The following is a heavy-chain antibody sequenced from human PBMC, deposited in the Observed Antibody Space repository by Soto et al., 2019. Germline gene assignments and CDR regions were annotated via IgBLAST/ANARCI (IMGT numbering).Heavy chain of an antibody. CDR2: ISSSSSTI. V-gene: IGHV3-48*02. CDR1: GFTFSSYS. J-gene: IGHJ6*02. Sequence: GGSLRLSCAASGFTFSSYSMNWVRQAPGKGLEWVSYISSSSSTIYYADSVKGRFTISRDNAKNSLYLQMNSLRDEDTAVYYCARDSESQYYYYYYGMDVWGQGTTVTVSS. CDR3: ARDSESQYYYYYYGMDV.